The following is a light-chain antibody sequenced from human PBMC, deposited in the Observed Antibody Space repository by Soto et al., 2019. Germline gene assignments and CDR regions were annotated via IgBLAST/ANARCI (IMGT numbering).Light chain of an antibody. V-gene: IGKV1-5*03. CDR3: QHYNDFSWT. J-gene: IGKJ1*01. Sequence: DIHLTQSPSTLSASVGDRVTITCRASQSISILLAWYQQKPGKAPNLLIYAPSTLGTGVSSRFSGSGSGTEFTLTISSLQPDDSATYYCQHYNDFSWTFGQGTKVEIK. CDR1: QSISIL. CDR2: APS.